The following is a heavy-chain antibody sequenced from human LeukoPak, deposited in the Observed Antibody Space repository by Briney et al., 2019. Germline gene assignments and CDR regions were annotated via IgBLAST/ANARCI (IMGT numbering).Heavy chain of an antibody. CDR3: ARDHAYSSSWYADYYYYGMDV. J-gene: IGHJ6*02. Sequence: SETLSLTCTVSGGSISSGGYYWSWIRQHPGKGLEWIGYIYYSGSTYYNPSLKSRVTISVDTSKNQFSLKLSSVTAADTAVCYCARDHAYSSSWYADYYYYGMDVWGQGTTVTVSS. CDR2: IYYSGST. CDR1: GGSISSGGYY. D-gene: IGHD6-13*01. V-gene: IGHV4-31*03.